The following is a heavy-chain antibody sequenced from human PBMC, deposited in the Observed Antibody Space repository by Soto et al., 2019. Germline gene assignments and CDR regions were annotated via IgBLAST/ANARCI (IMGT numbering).Heavy chain of an antibody. J-gene: IGHJ4*02. CDR2: IIPIFGTA. V-gene: IGHV1-69*13. CDR3: ARHPPQQLVLWFDY. D-gene: IGHD6-13*01. Sequence: SVKVSCKASGGTFSSYAISWVRQAPGQGLEWMGGIIPIFGTANYAQKFQGRVTITADESTSTAYMELSSLRSEDTAVYYCARHPPQQLVLWFDYWGQGTLVTVSS. CDR1: GGTFSSYA.